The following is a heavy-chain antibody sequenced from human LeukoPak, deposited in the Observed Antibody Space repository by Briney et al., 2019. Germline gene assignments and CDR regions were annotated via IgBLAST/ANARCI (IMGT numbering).Heavy chain of an antibody. CDR1: GFTFSSYE. J-gene: IGHJ4*02. D-gene: IGHD6-19*01. CDR2: ISSSGSTI. Sequence: GGSLRLSCAASGFTFSSYEMNWVRQAPGKGLEWVSYISSSGSTIYYADSVKGRFTISRDNAKNSLYLQMNSLRAEDMAVYYCAKGIAVAGTTNFDYWGQGTLVTVSS. CDR3: AKGIAVAGTTNFDY. V-gene: IGHV3-48*03.